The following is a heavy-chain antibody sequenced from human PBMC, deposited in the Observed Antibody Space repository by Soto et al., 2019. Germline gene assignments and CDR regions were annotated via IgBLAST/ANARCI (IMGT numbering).Heavy chain of an antibody. CDR1: GGTFSRYT. CDR2: IIPIVDIP. Sequence: QVQLVQSGAEVKKPGSSVKVSCKASGGTFSRYTFTWVRQAPGQGLEWMGRIIPIVDIPNYAQKFQGRVTITGDKSTSTASMELSRLTSDETAVYYCASHFPGVLVLGTSPPGGDNFGWDVWGQGTTVSVS. V-gene: IGHV1-69*02. J-gene: IGHJ6*02. D-gene: IGHD2-8*02. CDR3: ASHFPGVLVLGTSPPGGDNFGWDV.